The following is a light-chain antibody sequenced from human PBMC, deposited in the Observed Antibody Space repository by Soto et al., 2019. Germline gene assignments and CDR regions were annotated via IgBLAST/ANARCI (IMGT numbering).Light chain of an antibody. J-gene: IGKJ1*01. V-gene: IGKV2-30*01. CDR3: LQGTYWPPWT. Sequence: DVVLTLTPLSLSVTPGEPASIACRSSQCLLSSDGNTYLNWFQLRPGQSPRRXXYKVSNRDSGVPDRFSGSGSATDFTLKISRVEAEDVGTYYCLQGTYWPPWTFGQGTKVDIK. CDR1: QCLLSSDGNTY. CDR2: KVS.